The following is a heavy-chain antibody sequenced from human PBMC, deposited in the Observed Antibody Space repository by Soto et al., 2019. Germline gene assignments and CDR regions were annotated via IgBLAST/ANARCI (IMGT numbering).Heavy chain of an antibody. CDR1: GFTFSNYA. Sequence: SLRLSCAASGFTFSNYAMSWVRQAPGKGLEWVAVISYDGSNKYYADSVKGRFTISRDNSKNTLYLQMNSLRAEDTAVYYCAKTHEGDYYDSSGYYYGYWGQGTLVTVSS. CDR3: AKTHEGDYYDSSGYYYGY. D-gene: IGHD3-22*01. CDR2: ISYDGSNK. V-gene: IGHV3-30*18. J-gene: IGHJ4*02.